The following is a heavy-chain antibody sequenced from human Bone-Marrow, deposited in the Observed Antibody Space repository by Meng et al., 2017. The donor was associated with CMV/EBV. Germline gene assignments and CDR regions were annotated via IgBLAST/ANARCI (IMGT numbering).Heavy chain of an antibody. CDR2: IIPIFGTA. V-gene: IGHV1-69*05. CDR1: GGTFSSYA. J-gene: IGHJ4*02. Sequence: SVKVSCKASGGTFSSYAISWVRQAPGQGLEWMGGIIPIFGTANYAQKFQGRVTITTDESTSTAYMELSSLRSEDTAVYYCARDRVMIVQKFSFDYWGQGTLVTVPS. D-gene: IGHD3-22*01. CDR3: ARDRVMIVQKFSFDY.